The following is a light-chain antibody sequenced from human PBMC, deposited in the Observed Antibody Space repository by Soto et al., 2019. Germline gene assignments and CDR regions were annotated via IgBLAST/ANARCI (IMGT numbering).Light chain of an antibody. Sequence: QSVLTQPPSVSGAPGQRVTISCTGNNSNLGAGYDVHWYQQLPGAAPKLVIFGNRNRPSGVPERFSGSKSGTSASLAITGLQAEDEADYYCSSSTSSNTFVFGTGTKLTVL. CDR1: NSNLGAGYD. CDR2: GNR. V-gene: IGLV1-40*01. J-gene: IGLJ1*01. CDR3: SSSTSSNTFV.